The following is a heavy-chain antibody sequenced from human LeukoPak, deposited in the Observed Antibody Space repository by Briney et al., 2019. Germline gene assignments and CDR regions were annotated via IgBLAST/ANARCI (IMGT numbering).Heavy chain of an antibody. Sequence: ASVKVSCKASGYTSTSYDINWVRQATGQGLEWMGWMNPNSGNTGYAQKFQGRVTMTRNTSISTAYMELSSLRSEDTAVYYCARKGDYYGSGSYYNFVNWFDPWGQGTLVIVSS. V-gene: IGHV1-8*01. J-gene: IGHJ5*02. CDR1: GYTSTSYD. CDR2: MNPNSGNT. D-gene: IGHD3-10*01. CDR3: ARKGDYYGSGSYYNFVNWFDP.